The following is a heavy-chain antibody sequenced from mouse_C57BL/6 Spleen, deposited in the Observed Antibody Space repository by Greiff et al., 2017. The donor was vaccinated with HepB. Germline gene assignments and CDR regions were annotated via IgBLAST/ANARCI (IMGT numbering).Heavy chain of an antibody. CDR1: GYTFTDYN. J-gene: IGHJ2*01. Sequence: EVQLQQSGPELVKPGASVKMSCKASGYTFTDYNMHWVKQSHGKSLEWIGYINPNNGGTSYNQKFKGKATLTVNTSSSTAYMELRSLTSEDSAVYYCARSYYYGSRYDFDYWGQGTTLTVSS. V-gene: IGHV1-22*01. CDR2: INPNNGGT. D-gene: IGHD1-1*01. CDR3: ARSYYYGSRYDFDY.